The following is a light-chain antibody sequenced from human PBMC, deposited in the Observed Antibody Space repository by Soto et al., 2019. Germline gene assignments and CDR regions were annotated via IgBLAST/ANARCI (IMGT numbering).Light chain of an antibody. Sequence: EIVLTQSPATLSLSPGERATLSCRASQSVSSYLAWYQQKPGQAPRLLIYDASNRATCIPARFSGSGFGTDFTLTISSLEPEDFAVYYCQQRSNWLTFGGGTKVAIK. J-gene: IGKJ4*01. CDR3: QQRSNWLT. V-gene: IGKV3-11*01. CDR2: DAS. CDR1: QSVSSY.